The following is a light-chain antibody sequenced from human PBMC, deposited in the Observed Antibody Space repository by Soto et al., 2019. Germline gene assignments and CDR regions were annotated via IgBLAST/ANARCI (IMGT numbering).Light chain of an antibody. CDR3: AAWDDSLNGLYV. Sequence: QPVLTQPPSASGTPGQRVTISCSGSSSNIGSNTVSWYQQLPGTAPKLLMYSDNQRPSGVPDRFSGSKSGTSASLAISGLQSEDEADYYCAAWDDSLNGLYVFGTGTKLTVL. J-gene: IGLJ1*01. CDR2: SDN. V-gene: IGLV1-44*01. CDR1: SSNIGSNT.